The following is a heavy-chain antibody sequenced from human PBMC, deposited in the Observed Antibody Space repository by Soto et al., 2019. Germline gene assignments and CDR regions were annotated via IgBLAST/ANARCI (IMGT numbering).Heavy chain of an antibody. V-gene: IGHV4-34*01. D-gene: IGHD3-3*01. Sequence: QVHLQQWGAGLLKPSETLSLTCTVNGGSFSYYSWSWIRQTPGKGLEWIGEIDDSGRTKYNPCLKSRVNISGDTSKSQFSLKLSSVTAADTAMYYCARWDYNFREAFEIWGQGTMVTVSS. CDR1: GGSFSYYS. CDR3: ARWDYNFREAFEI. CDR2: IDDSGRT. J-gene: IGHJ3*02.